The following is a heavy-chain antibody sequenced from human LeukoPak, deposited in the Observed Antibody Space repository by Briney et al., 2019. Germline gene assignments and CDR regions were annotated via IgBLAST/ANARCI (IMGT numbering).Heavy chain of an antibody. V-gene: IGHV4-4*02. J-gene: IGHJ4*02. CDR1: GGSISSSNW. Sequence: SETLSLTCAVSGGSISSSNWWSWVRQPPGKGLEWIGEIYHSGSTNYNPSLKSRVTISVDKSKNQFSLKLSSGTAADTAVYYCARDGTDSSGWYRVWYFAYWGQGTLVTVSS. CDR2: IYHSGST. CDR3: ARDGTDSSGWYRVWYFAY. D-gene: IGHD6-19*01.